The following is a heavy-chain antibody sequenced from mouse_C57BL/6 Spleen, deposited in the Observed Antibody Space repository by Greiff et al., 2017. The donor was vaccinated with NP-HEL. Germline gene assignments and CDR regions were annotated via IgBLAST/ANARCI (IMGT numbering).Heavy chain of an antibody. J-gene: IGHJ4*01. CDR2: ILPGSGST. CDR1: GYTFTGYW. CDR3: ATRKKSTYYAMDY. V-gene: IGHV1-9*01. Sequence: QVQLQQSGAELMKPGASVKLSCKATGYTFTGYWIEWVKQRPGHGLEWIGEILPGSGSTTYNEKFKGKATFTADTSSNTAYMQLSSLITEDSAIYYCATRKKSTYYAMDYWGQGTSVTVSS.